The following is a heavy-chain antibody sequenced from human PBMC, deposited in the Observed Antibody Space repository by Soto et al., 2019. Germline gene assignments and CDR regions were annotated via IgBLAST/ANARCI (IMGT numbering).Heavy chain of an antibody. CDR2: IIPIFGTA. J-gene: IGHJ6*02. Sequence: SVKVSCKASGGTFSSYAISWVRQAPGQGLEWMGGIIPIFGTANYAQKFQGRVTITADESTSTAYMELSSLRSEDTAVYYCARRGAYDYVWGSYRPVVPSVANYYYYGMDVRGQGTTVTVSS. D-gene: IGHD3-16*02. V-gene: IGHV1-69*13. CDR3: ARRGAYDYVWGSYRPVVPSVANYYYYGMDV. CDR1: GGTFSSYA.